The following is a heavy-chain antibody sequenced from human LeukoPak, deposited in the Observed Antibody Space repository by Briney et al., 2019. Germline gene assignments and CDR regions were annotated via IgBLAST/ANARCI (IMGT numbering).Heavy chain of an antibody. CDR3: ARDYFSKGVVIMAY. D-gene: IGHD3-3*01. V-gene: IGHV1-18*01. CDR1: GYTFTSYG. CDR2: ISAYNGNT. J-gene: IGHJ4*02. Sequence: ASVKVSCKASGYTFTSYGISWVRQAPGQGPEWMGWISAYNGNTNYAQKLQGRVTMTTDTSTSTAYMELRSLRSDDTAVYYCARDYFSKGVVIMAYWGQGTLVTVSS.